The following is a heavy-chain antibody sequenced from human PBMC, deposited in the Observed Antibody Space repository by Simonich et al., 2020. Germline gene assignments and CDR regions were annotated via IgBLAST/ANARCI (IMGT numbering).Heavy chain of an antibody. V-gene: IGHV3-33*01. CDR1: GFTFSSYG. Sequence: QVQLVESGGGVVQPGRSLRLSCAASGFTFSSYGMHWVRQAPGKGLEWVAVIWYDGSNKYYADSVKGRFTISRDNSKNTLYLQMNSLRAEDTAVYYCAREIEAGNAFDIWGQGTMVTVSS. CDR2: IWYDGSNK. J-gene: IGHJ3*02. CDR3: AREIEAGNAFDI.